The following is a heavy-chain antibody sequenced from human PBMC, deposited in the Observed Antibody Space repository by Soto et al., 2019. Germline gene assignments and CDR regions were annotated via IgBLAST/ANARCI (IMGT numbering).Heavy chain of an antibody. J-gene: IGHJ4*02. Sequence: QVQLVESGGGVVQPGRSLRLSCAASGFTFSSYAMHWVRQAPGKGLEWVAVISYDGSNKYYADSVKGRFTISRDNSKNTLYLQMNSLRAEDTAVYYCARGIGRPGYFDYWGQGTLVTVSS. CDR2: ISYDGSNK. D-gene: IGHD3-16*02. CDR1: GFTFSSYA. V-gene: IGHV3-30-3*01. CDR3: ARGIGRPGYFDY.